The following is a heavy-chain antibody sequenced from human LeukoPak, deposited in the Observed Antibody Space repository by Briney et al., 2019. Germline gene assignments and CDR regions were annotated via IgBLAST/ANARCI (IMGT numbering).Heavy chain of an antibody. V-gene: IGHV3-21*01. Sequence: GGSLRLSCAASGFTFSSYSMNWVRQAPGKGLEWVSSISSSSSYIYYADSVKGRFTISRDNAKNSLYLQMNSLRAEDTAVYYCARDPYNSPNHSNTGWFDPWGQGTLVTVSS. J-gene: IGHJ5*02. CDR2: ISSSSSYI. CDR1: GFTFSSYS. D-gene: IGHD2/OR15-2a*01. CDR3: ARDPYNSPNHSNTGWFDP.